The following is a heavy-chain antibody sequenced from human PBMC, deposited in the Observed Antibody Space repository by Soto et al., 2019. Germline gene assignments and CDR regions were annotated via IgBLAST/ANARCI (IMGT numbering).Heavy chain of an antibody. D-gene: IGHD1-7*01. J-gene: IGHJ4*02. CDR2: IYRTGST. CDR1: GGSFTSNNW. V-gene: IGHV4-4*02. CDR3: ASRDPGTSVDY. Sequence: SETLSLTCNVTGGSFTSNNWWTWVRQPPGQGLEWIGEIYRTGSTNYNPSLKSRVTISLDKSENQFSLKVTSLTAADTAVYYCASRDPGTSVDYWGQGTLVTVSS.